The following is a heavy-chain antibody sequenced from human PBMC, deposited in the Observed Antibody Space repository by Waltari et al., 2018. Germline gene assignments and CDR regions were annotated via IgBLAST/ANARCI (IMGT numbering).Heavy chain of an antibody. CDR2: LVRSGFGT. J-gene: IGHJ4*02. CDR3: AKCEMYDSGWCAFFRY. D-gene: IGHD6-19*01. V-gene: IGHV3-23*01. CDR1: EFPLSNSA. Sequence: DVRLSESGGGLAPPGGSLRLSCVASEFPLSNSAMSWVRQAPGKGLEWVSALVRSGFGTHYADSVKGRFAISRDNAKNTLYLQMNSLRAEDTAVYYCAKCEMYDSGWCAFFRYWGQGTLVTVSS.